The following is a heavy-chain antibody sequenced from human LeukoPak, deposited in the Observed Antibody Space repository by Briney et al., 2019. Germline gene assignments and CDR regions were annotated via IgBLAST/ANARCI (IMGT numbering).Heavy chain of an antibody. CDR3: AKSPYYDFWSGYYHYYFDY. CDR2: ISGSGGST. V-gene: IGHV3-23*01. D-gene: IGHD3-3*01. J-gene: IGHJ4*02. Sequence: GGSLRLSCAASGFTFDDYAMSWVRQAPGKGLEWVSAISGSGGSTYYADSVKGRFTISRDNSKNTLYLQMNSLRAEDTAVYYCAKSPYYDFWSGYYHYYFDYWGQGTLVTVSS. CDR1: GFTFDDYA.